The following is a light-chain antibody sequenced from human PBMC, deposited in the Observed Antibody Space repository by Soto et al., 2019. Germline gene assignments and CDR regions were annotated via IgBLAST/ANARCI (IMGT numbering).Light chain of an antibody. CDR3: QQYGTSAIL. CDR1: QNIRTN. V-gene: IGKV3D-15*01. J-gene: IGKJ5*01. Sequence: ELVMTQSPAALSVPPDEIPTLSSRASQNIRTNLAWYQQKPGQAPRLLIYDTSSRATGVPDRYSGSGSGTDFTLTISSLEHEDLAVFFCQQYGTSAILFGTGTQVEIK. CDR2: DTS.